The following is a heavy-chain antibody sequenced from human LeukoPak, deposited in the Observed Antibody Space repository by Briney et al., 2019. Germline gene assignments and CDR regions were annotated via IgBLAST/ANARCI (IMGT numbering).Heavy chain of an antibody. Sequence: GESLKISCKGSGYSFTSYWIGWVRQLPGKGLEWMGIIYPGDSDTRYSPSFQGQVTLSVDKSISTAYLQWTSLKASDTAMYYCARQTSAASDYWAREPWSPSPQ. D-gene: IGHD6-25*01. J-gene: IGHJ4*02. CDR3: ARQTSAASDY. V-gene: IGHV5-51*01. CDR2: IYPGDSDT. CDR1: GYSFTSYW.